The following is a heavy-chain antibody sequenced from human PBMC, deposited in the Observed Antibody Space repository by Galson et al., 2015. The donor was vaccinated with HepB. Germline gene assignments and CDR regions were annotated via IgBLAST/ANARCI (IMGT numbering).Heavy chain of an antibody. CDR3: ARGRYFDWSINWFDP. CDR1: GYTFTSYA. CDR2: INTGSGNT. D-gene: IGHD3-9*01. V-gene: IGHV1-3*04. J-gene: IGHJ5*02. Sequence: SVKVSCKASGYTFTSYAMHWVRQAPGQRLEWMGWINTGSGNTKYSQKFQGRVTITRDTSASTAYMELSSLRSEDTAVYYCARGRYFDWSINWFDPWGQGTLVTVSS.